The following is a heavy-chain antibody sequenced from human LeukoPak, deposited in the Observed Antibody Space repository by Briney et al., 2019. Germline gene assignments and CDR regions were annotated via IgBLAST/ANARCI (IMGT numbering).Heavy chain of an antibody. CDR3: ARSLQESDCSSTSCYEGNFDY. V-gene: IGHV1-69*05. D-gene: IGHD2-2*01. J-gene: IGHJ4*02. CDR1: GGTFSSYA. CDR2: IIPIFGTA. Sequence: SVKVSCKASGGTFSSYAISWVRQAPGQGLEWMGGIIPIFGTANYAQKFQGRVTITTDESTSTAYMELSSLRSEDTAVYYCARSLQESDCSSTSCYEGNFDYWGQGTLVTVSS.